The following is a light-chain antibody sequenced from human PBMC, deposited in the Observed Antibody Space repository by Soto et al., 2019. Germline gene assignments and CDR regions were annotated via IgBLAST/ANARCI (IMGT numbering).Light chain of an antibody. J-gene: IGKJ4*01. V-gene: IGKV1-9*01. CDR3: QQHHSYPLT. Sequence: DIQLTQSPSFLSASVGDRVTITFRASQDISGYLAWYQQKPGKAPKLLIYSASTLQSGVPSSFSGSGSGREFTLTISSLQPEDFATYYCQQHHSYPLTFGGGTKLEIK. CDR1: QDISGY. CDR2: SAS.